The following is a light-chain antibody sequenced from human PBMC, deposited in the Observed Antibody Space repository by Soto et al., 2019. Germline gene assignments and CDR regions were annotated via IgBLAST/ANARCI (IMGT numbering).Light chain of an antibody. CDR3: QQYGRSPFT. Sequence: EIVMTQSPATLSVSPGERATLSCRASQSISSDVAWYQQKPGQAPRLLIYGASTTATGIPARFSGSGSGTDFTLTISRLEPEDFAVYYCQQYGRSPFTFGPGTKVDIK. V-gene: IGKV3-15*01. CDR1: QSISSD. J-gene: IGKJ3*01. CDR2: GAS.